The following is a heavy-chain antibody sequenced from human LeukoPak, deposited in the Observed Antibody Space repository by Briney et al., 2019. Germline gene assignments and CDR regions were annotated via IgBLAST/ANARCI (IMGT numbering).Heavy chain of an antibody. Sequence: ASVKVSCKASGYTFTSYGISWVRQAPGQGLEWMEWISAYNGNTNYAQKLQGRVTMTTDTSTSTAYMELRSLRSDDTAVYYCAREVIGYYYDSSVDRPRFDPWGQGTLVTVSS. V-gene: IGHV1-18*01. D-gene: IGHD3-22*01. J-gene: IGHJ5*02. CDR2: ISAYNGNT. CDR1: GYTFTSYG. CDR3: AREVIGYYYDSSVDRPRFDP.